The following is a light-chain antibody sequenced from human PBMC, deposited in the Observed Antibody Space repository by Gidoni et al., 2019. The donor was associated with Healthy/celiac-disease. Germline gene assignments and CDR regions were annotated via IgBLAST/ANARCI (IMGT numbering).Light chain of an antibody. Sequence: IVLTQSPAPLSLSPGERATLSCRASQSVSSYLAWYQQKPGQAPRLLIYDASNRATGIPARFSGSGPGTDFTLTISSLEPEDFAVYYCQQRSNWPITFGQGTRLEIK. CDR1: QSVSSY. CDR3: QQRSNWPIT. J-gene: IGKJ5*01. CDR2: DAS. V-gene: IGKV3D-11*02.